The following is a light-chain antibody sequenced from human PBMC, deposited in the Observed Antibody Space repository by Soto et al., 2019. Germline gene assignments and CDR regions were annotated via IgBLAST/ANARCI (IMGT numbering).Light chain of an antibody. V-gene: IGKV3-20*01. J-gene: IGKJ3*01. CDR3: QQYGRSPFT. CDR1: QSVSSY. CDR2: DAS. Sequence: EIVWTQSPGTLSLSPGERATLSCRASQSVSSYLAWYQQKPGQAPRLLIYDASNRATGIPAMFSGCGSGTDFTLTITRLEPEDFAVYACQQYGRSPFTFGPGTKVDIK.